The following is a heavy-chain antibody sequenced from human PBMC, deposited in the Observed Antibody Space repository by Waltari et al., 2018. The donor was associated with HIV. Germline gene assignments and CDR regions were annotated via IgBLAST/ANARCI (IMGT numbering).Heavy chain of an antibody. CDR2: VRYDGSNK. CDR1: GFTFTTYA. V-gene: IGHV3-30*02. Sequence: QVQLVESGGGVVQPGGSLRLSCAASGFTFTTYAMHWVRQAPGKGLEWWAFVRYDGSNKYYADSVKSRFTISRDDSKNTLYRQMNSLRADDTAVYYCAKDPSPPILYDILTGYYFDYWGQGTLVTVSS. J-gene: IGHJ4*02. D-gene: IGHD3-9*01. CDR3: AKDPSPPILYDILTGYYFDY.